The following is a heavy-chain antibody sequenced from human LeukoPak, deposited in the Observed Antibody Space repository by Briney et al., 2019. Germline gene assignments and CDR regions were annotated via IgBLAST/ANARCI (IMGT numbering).Heavy chain of an antibody. D-gene: IGHD1-26*01. J-gene: IGHJ4*02. CDR2: IYSGGST. V-gene: IGHV3-53*01. CDR3: ARSYSGSYEFDY. CDR1: GFTVSSNY. Sequence: GGSLRLSCAASGFTVSSNYMSWVRQAPGKGLEWVSVIYSGGSTYYADSVKGRFTISRDNSKNTLYLQMSSLRAEDTAVYYCARSYSGSYEFDYWGQGTLVTVSS.